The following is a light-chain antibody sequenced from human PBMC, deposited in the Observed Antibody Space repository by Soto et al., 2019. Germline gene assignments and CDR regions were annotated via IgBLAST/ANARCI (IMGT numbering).Light chain of an antibody. J-gene: IGKJ1*01. CDR1: QDIGTW. V-gene: IGKV1-12*01. CDR2: PAS. Sequence: DIQMTQSPSSVSASIGDRVIITYRASQDIGTWLAWYQQKPGQVPNLLMYPASSLHSGVPSRFSGSGSGTEFTLTISSLQPEDFATYYCQQANSFPPWTFGQGTKVDNK. CDR3: QQANSFPPWT.